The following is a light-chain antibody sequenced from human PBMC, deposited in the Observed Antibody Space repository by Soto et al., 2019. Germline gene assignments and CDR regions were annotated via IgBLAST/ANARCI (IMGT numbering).Light chain of an antibody. CDR3: QQYNSYGT. V-gene: IGKV1-5*01. CDR2: DAS. CDR1: QSIGSS. Sequence: DIPMTQSPSTLSASVGDRVTITCRAGQSIGSSLAWYQQKPGKGPKLLIYDASTLESGVPSRFSGSGFGTEFALTISSLQPDDFATFYCQQYNSYGTFGQGTKLEIK. J-gene: IGKJ2*01.